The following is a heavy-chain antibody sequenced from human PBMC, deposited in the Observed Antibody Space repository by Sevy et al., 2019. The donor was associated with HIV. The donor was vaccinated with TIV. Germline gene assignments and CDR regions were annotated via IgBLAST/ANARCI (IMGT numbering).Heavy chain of an antibody. Sequence: ASVKVSCKVSGYTLTKLGMHWVRQAPGKGLEWMGSFDPEDGETIYAQKFQGRLTMTEDTSTDTAYMDLSSLRSEDTAVYFCATTKDYYESSGSPFDSWGQGTVVTVSS. CDR2: FDPEDGET. CDR3: ATTKDYYESSGSPFDS. CDR1: GYTLTKLG. J-gene: IGHJ4*02. V-gene: IGHV1-24*01. D-gene: IGHD3-22*01.